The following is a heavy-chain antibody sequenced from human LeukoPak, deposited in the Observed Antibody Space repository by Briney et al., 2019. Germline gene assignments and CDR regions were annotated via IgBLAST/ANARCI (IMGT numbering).Heavy chain of an antibody. Sequence: PSETLSLTCTVSGGSISSHFWSWIRQPPGKGLEWIGNIYNSGTTNYNPSLESRVTISVDTSKNQLSLQLTSVTAADTAVYYCTKATQWLAFDYWRRGTLVTVSS. V-gene: IGHV4-59*11. CDR3: TKATQWLAFDY. D-gene: IGHD6-19*01. CDR1: GGSISSHF. J-gene: IGHJ4*02. CDR2: IYNSGTT.